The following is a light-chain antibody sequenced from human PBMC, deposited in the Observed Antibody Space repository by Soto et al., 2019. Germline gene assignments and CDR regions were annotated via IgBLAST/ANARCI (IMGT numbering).Light chain of an antibody. Sequence: SELTQPASVSGSPGQSMTISCSETSSDVGGYNYVSWYQQHPGKAPKLMIYDVSNRPSGVSNRFSGSKSGNTASLTISGLQAGDEADYYCSSYTSSSTLVFGTGTKVTVL. CDR2: DVS. J-gene: IGLJ1*01. CDR3: SSYTSSSTLV. CDR1: SSDVGGYNY. V-gene: IGLV2-14*01.